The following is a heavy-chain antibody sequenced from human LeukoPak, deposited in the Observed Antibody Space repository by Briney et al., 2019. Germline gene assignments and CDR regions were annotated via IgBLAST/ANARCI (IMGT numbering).Heavy chain of an antibody. CDR2: ISVSSNYI. CDR3: VRLRRNSDTSGFYYYYDF. J-gene: IGHJ4*02. Sequence: NTGGSLRLSGVASGYTFSSYSINWVRQAPGKGLELVSSISVSSNYIYYADSVRGRCSISRDDARDSLYLQMNSMRAEDTAVYYCVRLRRNSDTSGFYYYYDFWGQGTLVTVSS. D-gene: IGHD3-22*01. CDR1: GYTFSSYS. V-gene: IGHV3-21*01.